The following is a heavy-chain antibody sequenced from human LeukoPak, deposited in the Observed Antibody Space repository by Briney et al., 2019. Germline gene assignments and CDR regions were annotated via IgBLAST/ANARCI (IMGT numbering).Heavy chain of an antibody. V-gene: IGHV3-7*03. CDR1: GFTFNRHR. CDR2: TGQDGSEN. J-gene: IGHJ3*02. Sequence: SGGSLRLSCAASGFTFNRHRISWVRQAPGEGLEWVANTGQDGSENYYVDSVKGRFTISRDNSKNSLYLQMNSLRTEDTALYYCAKDRVYYYDSSGAGPGHDAFDIWGQGTMVTVSS. D-gene: IGHD3-22*01. CDR3: AKDRVYYYDSSGAGPGHDAFDI.